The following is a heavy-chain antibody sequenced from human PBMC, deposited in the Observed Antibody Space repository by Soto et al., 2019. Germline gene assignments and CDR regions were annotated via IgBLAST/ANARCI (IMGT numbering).Heavy chain of an antibody. D-gene: IGHD3-10*01. CDR2: INGANGDT. CDR3: ARKDYYGAGVYYFDH. Sequence: QVQLVQSGAEVKKPGASVKVSCKASGYTFTAYPVHWVRQAPGQRLEWMGWINGANGDTGYSQKFQGRVTVTRDTYANTVYMELSSLTSEDTAVYYCARKDYYGAGVYYFDHWGQGTLVPVSS. J-gene: IGHJ4*02. CDR1: GYTFTAYP. V-gene: IGHV1-3*01.